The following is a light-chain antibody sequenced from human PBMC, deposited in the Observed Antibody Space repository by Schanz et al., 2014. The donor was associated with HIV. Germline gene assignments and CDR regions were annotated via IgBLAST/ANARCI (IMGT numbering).Light chain of an antibody. CDR1: SNDVGRNNL. V-gene: IGLV2-14*02. Sequence: QSALTQPASVSGSPGQAITISCSGTSNDVGRNNLASWHQQNPGKAPKLMIYDVSNRPSGVSNRFSGSKSGTSASLAISGLQSEDEADYYCAAWDDSLNGVVFGGGTKLTVL. CDR2: DVS. J-gene: IGLJ2*01. CDR3: AAWDDSLNGVV.